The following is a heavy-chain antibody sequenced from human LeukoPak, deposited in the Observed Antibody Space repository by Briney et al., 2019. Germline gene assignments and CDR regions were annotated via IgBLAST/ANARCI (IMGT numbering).Heavy chain of an antibody. CDR2: ISAYNGNT. V-gene: IGHV1-18*01. D-gene: IGHD3-9*01. J-gene: IGHJ4*02. Sequence: ASVKVSCKASGYIFTSYGISWVRQAPGQGLEWMGWISAYNGNTNYAQKFQGRVTMTTETSTSTAYMELGSLGSDETAVYYCARVDLLTGYYFFDYWGQGTLVTVSS. CDR1: GYIFTSYG. CDR3: ARVDLLTGYYFFDY.